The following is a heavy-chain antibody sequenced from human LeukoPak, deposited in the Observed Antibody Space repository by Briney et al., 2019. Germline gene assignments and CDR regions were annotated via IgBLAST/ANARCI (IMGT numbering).Heavy chain of an antibody. CDR1: GFTFSSYA. CDR2: ISGYGGST. CDR3: AKTYGDYVFDY. J-gene: IGHJ4*02. V-gene: IGHV3-23*01. Sequence: GGSLRLSCAASGFTFSSYAMSWVRQAPGKGLEWVSVISGYGGSTYYADSVKGRFTISRDNSKNTLYLQMNSLRAEDTAVYYCAKTYGDYVFDYWGQGTLVTVSS. D-gene: IGHD4-17*01.